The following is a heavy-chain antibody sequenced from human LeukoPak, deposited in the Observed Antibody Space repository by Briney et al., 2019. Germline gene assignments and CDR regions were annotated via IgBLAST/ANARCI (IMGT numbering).Heavy chain of an antibody. Sequence: GGSLRLSCAASGFTFSSYWMHWVRQAPGKGLVWVSRIKTDGSSTSYADSVKGRFTISRDNAKNTLYLQMNSLRAEDTAVYYCASYPSAYDRRRPNTDYWGQGTLVTVSS. CDR2: IKTDGSST. D-gene: IGHD5-12*01. J-gene: IGHJ4*02. V-gene: IGHV3-74*01. CDR1: GFTFSSYW. CDR3: ASYPSAYDRRRPNTDY.